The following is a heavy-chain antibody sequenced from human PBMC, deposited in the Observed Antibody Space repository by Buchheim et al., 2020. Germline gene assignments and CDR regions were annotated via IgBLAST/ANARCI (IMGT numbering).Heavy chain of an antibody. Sequence: QVQLQESGPGLVRPSETLSLTCTVSGGSISTYYWSWIRQPPGKGLEWIGCIYYSGSTNYNPSLKSRVTISVDTPKSQFSLKLSSMTAADTALYYCARVYGDNKNPYYFDYWGQGTL. V-gene: IGHV4-59*01. D-gene: IGHD4-23*01. CDR2: IYYSGST. CDR1: GGSISTYY. J-gene: IGHJ4*02. CDR3: ARVYGDNKNPYYFDY.